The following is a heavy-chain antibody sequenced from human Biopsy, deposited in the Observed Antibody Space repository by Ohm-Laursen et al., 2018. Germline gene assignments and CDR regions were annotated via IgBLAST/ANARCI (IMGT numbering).Heavy chain of an antibody. V-gene: IGHV1-24*01. CDR1: GYTLTELS. CDR3: AADINVWNVNY. D-gene: IGHD1-1*01. Sequence: ASVKVSCKVSGYTLTELSMHWVRQAPGKGLEWMGGFAPENGKTVYAQNFQARVSVTEDTSTDTAYMELRSMRSEDTAVYYCAADINVWNVNYWGQGTQVTVSS. CDR2: FAPENGKT. J-gene: IGHJ4*02.